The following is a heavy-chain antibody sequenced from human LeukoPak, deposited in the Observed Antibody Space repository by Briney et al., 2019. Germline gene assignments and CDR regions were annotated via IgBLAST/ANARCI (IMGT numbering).Heavy chain of an antibody. CDR1: GGSISSYY. D-gene: IGHD3-10*01. Sequence: SETLSLTCTVSGGSISSYYWSWIRQPPGKGLEWIGHIYYSGSTNYNPSLKSRVTISVDTPNNRFSLKLSSVTAADTAVYYCARQSLGPSRSGSSNNWFDPWGQGTLVTVSS. J-gene: IGHJ5*02. CDR3: ARQSLGPSRSGSSNNWFDP. V-gene: IGHV4-59*08. CDR2: IYYSGST.